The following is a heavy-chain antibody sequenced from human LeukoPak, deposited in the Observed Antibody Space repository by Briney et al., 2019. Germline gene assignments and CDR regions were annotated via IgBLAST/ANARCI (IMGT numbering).Heavy chain of an antibody. J-gene: IGHJ5*02. CDR3: ARTMTTVLGWFDP. D-gene: IGHD4-17*01. CDR2: IYYSGST. V-gene: IGHV4-30-4*07. Sequence: SETLSLTCAVSGGSISSGGYSWSWIRQPPGKGLEWIGYIYYSGSTYYNPSLKSRVTISVDTSKNQFSLKLSSVTAADTAVYYCARTMTTVLGWFDPWGQGTLVTVSS. CDR1: GGSISSGGYS.